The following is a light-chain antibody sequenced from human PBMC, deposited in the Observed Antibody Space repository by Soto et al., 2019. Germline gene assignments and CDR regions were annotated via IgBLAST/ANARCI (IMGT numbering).Light chain of an antibody. CDR2: GAS. Sequence: EIVLTQSPGTLSLSPGERATLSCRASQSVSSSYLAWYQQKPGQAPRLLIYGASSRATGIPDRFSGSGSGTDFTLTISRLEPEDFAVYYCQPYGSSPRTFAQGTKVDIK. CDR1: QSVSSSY. V-gene: IGKV3-20*01. J-gene: IGKJ1*01. CDR3: QPYGSSPRT.